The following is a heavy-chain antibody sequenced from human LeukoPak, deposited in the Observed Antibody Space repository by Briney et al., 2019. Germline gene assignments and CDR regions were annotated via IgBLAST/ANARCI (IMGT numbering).Heavy chain of an antibody. D-gene: IGHD3-10*01. V-gene: IGHV3-30-3*01. Sequence: GGSLRLSCAAHGFTFNSYTMHWVRQAPGKGLEWVAVMSSDGNKKFYAEYVKGRFTISRDNSENTLYLEMNSLRGEDTAVYYCARGDYDLSGSYHYGMDVWGQGTTVTVSS. J-gene: IGHJ6*02. CDR3: ARGDYDLSGSYHYGMDV. CDR1: GFTFNSYT. CDR2: MSSDGNKK.